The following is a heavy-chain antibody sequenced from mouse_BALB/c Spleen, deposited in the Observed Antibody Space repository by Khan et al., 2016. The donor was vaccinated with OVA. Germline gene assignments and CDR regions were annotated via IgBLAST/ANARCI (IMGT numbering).Heavy chain of an antibody. V-gene: IGHV2-9*02. J-gene: IGHJ4*01. D-gene: IGHD1-1*01. CDR1: GFSLTNYD. CDR3: ARSTVMDY. CDR2: IWAGGST. Sequence: QIQLVQSGPGLVAPSQSLSITCTVAGFSLTNYDVHWVRQPPGKGLEWLGIIWAGGSTNYNSALMSRLIINKDNSKSQVFLKMNSLQTDDTAMYYCARSTVMDYWGQGTSVTVSS.